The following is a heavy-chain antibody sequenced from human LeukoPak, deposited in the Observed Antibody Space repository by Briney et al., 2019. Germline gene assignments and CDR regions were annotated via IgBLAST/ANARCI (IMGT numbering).Heavy chain of an antibody. Sequence: SETLSLTCTVSGGSISSYDWSWIRQPPGKGLEWIGYIYYSGSTNYNPSLKSRVTISVDTSKSQFSLKLSSVTAADTAVYYCARDNVFRHHGQTYYDFPQGAHTMDVWGKGTTVTVSS. CDR2: IYYSGST. CDR3: ARDNVFRHHGQTYYDFPQGAHTMDV. J-gene: IGHJ6*03. D-gene: IGHD3-3*01. CDR1: GGSISSYD. V-gene: IGHV4-59*01.